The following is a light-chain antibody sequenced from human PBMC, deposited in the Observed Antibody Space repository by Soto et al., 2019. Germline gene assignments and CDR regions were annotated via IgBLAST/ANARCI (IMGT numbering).Light chain of an antibody. J-gene: IGKJ5*01. Sequence: DIHMTQSPASLSASVGYRVTITCRASQDISSWLAWYQQKPGKAPKIMIYAASSLQGGVPSRFSGSGSGTEFTLTISSLQPEDFATYYCQQASSFPPTFGQGTRLEIK. CDR1: QDISSW. CDR2: AAS. CDR3: QQASSFPPT. V-gene: IGKV1-12*01.